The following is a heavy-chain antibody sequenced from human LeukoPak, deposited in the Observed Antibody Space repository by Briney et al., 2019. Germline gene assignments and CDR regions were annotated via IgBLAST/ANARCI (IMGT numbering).Heavy chain of an antibody. Sequence: GGSLRLSCAASGFTFSSYGMHWVRQAPGKGLEWVAVISYDGSNKYYADSVKGRFTISRDNSKNTLYLQMNSLRAEDTAVYYCARRLPAGYLNFDYWGQGTLVTVSS. J-gene: IGHJ4*02. CDR1: GFTFSSYG. CDR3: ARRLPAGYLNFDY. V-gene: IGHV3-30*03. CDR2: ISYDGSNK. D-gene: IGHD6-13*01.